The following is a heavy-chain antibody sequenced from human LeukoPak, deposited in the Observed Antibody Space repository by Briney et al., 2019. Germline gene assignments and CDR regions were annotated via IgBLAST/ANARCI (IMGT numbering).Heavy chain of an antibody. CDR1: GFTFSGFW. CDR3: ARSSYSSSSSV. D-gene: IGHD6-6*01. V-gene: IGHV3-7*03. CDR2: INSDGSEG. Sequence: GGSLRLSCAVSGFTFSGFWMSWSRQAPGKGLEWVASINSDGSEGYYADVVKGRFTISRDNAKNSLYLQINSLRAEDTAAYYCARSSYSSSSSVWGQGTMVTVSS. J-gene: IGHJ3*01.